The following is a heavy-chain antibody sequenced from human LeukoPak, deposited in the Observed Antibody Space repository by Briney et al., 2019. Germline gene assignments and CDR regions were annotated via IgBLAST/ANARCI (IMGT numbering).Heavy chain of an antibody. CDR1: GGSISSYY. CDR2: IYYSGST. D-gene: IGHD1-26*01. J-gene: IGHJ4*02. V-gene: IGHV4-59*01. CDR3: ARSIVGAQLYFDY. Sequence: SETLSLTCTVSGGSISSYYWSWIRQPPGKGLEWIGYIYYSGSTNYNPSLKSRVTISVDTPKNQFSLKLSSVTAADTAVYYCARSIVGAQLYFDYWGQGTLVTVSS.